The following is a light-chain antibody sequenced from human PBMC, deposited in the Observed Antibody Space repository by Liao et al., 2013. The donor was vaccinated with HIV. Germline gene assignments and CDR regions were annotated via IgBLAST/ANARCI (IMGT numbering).Light chain of an antibody. Sequence: SYALTQPPSVSVAPGKTATMTCGGNKIGGKSVHWYQQQPGQAPVLVISYDSERPSGISERFSGSNSGNTATLTISGTQAMDEADYYCQAWDSSTSNWVFGGGTKLTVL. V-gene: IGLV3-21*01. CDR2: YDS. CDR1: KIGGKS. CDR3: QAWDSSTSNWV. J-gene: IGLJ3*02.